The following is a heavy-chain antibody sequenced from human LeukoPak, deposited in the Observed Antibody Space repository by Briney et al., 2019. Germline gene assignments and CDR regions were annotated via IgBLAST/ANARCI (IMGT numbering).Heavy chain of an antibody. CDR1: GFTFSSYS. V-gene: IGHV3-21*01. D-gene: IGHD2-2*01. CDR2: ISSSSSYI. Sequence: PGGSLRLSCAASGFTFSSYSMNWVRQAPGKGLEWVSSISSSSSYIYYADSVKGRFTISRDNAKNSLYLQMNSLRAEDTAVYYCARDRPRVPAAKGAFDIWGQGTMVTVSS. CDR3: ARDRPRVPAAKGAFDI. J-gene: IGHJ3*02.